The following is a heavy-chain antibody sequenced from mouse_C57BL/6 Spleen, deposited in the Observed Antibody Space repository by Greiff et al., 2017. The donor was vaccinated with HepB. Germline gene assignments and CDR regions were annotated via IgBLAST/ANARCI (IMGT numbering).Heavy chain of an antibody. CDR3: TTGEYDDAGFDY. J-gene: IGHJ2*01. CDR2: IVPENGDT. Sequence: VQLQQSGAELVRPGASVTLSCTASGFNIKDDYMHWVKRRPEQGLEWIGWIVPENGDTEYASKFQGKATITADTSSNTAYLQLSSLTSEDTAVYYCTTGEYDDAGFDYWGQGTTLTVSS. CDR1: GFNIKDDY. D-gene: IGHD2-4*01. V-gene: IGHV14-4*01.